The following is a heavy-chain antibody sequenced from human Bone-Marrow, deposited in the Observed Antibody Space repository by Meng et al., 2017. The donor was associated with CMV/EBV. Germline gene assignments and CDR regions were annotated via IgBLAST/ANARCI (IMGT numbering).Heavy chain of an antibody. CDR2: IRSKAYGGTT. CDR1: GFTFGDYA. D-gene: IGHD4-17*01. Sequence: GESLKISCTASGFTFGDYAMSWVRQAPGKGLEWVGFIRSKAYGGTTEYAASVKGRFTISRDDSKSIAYPQMNSLKTEDTAVYYCTRDRDYGDYPFYYYYGMDVWGQGTTVTVSS. J-gene: IGHJ6*02. CDR3: TRDRDYGDYPFYYYYGMDV. V-gene: IGHV3-49*04.